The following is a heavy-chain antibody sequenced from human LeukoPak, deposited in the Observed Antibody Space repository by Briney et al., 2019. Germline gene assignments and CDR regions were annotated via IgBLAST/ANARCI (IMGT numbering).Heavy chain of an antibody. CDR1: GFTFSSYE. CDR2: ISSSGSTI. J-gene: IGHJ4*02. Sequence: PGGSLRLSCAASGFTFSSYEMNWVRQAPGKGLEWVSYISSSGSTIYYADSAKGRFTISRDNSKSTLYLQMNSLRPEDTAVYYCAKGYTSGWRTFVDYWGQGTLVTVSS. V-gene: IGHV3-48*03. CDR3: AKGYTSGWRTFVDY. D-gene: IGHD6-19*01.